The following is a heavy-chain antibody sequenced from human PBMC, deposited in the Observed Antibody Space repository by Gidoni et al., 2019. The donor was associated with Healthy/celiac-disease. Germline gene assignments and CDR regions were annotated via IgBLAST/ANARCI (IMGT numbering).Heavy chain of an antibody. Sequence: QVQLVESGGGVVQPGRSLRLSCAASGFTFSSYGRPWVRQAPGKGLGGVAVIWYDGSNECYADSVECRFTISRDNSKNTLYLQMNSLRGEDTAVYYCARGGLGAFDYWGQGTLVTVSS. J-gene: IGHJ4*02. V-gene: IGHV3-33*01. D-gene: IGHD3-16*01. CDR3: ARGGLGAFDY. CDR2: IWYDGSNE. CDR1: GFTFSSYG.